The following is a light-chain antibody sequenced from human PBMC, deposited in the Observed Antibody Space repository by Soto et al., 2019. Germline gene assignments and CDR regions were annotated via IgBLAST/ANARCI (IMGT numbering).Light chain of an antibody. CDR3: QQYGSSRSST. CDR2: GAS. V-gene: IGKV3-20*01. CDR1: QSFSSN. Sequence: EILLTQSPGTLSVSPGERATLSCRASQSFSSNLAWYQHKFGQAPRLLIYGASSTATGSPDRFSGSGSGTDFALTISRLEPEAFAVYYCQQYGSSRSSTFGQGTRLEIK. J-gene: IGKJ5*01.